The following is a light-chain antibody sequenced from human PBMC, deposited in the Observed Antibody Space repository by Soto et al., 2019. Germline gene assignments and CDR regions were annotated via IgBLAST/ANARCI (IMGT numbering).Light chain of an antibody. V-gene: IGKV1-39*01. J-gene: IGKJ1*01. CDR3: QHSYSSPPWA. CDR1: QSIGSF. Sequence: DIQVTQSPSSLSASVGDRVTISCRASQSIGSFLNWYQQRPGTAPRLLIYRASSVKSGVPPRFSGSGSGRDFTLTISSLRPEDIATYFCQHSYSSPPWAVGQGTKVEVK. CDR2: RAS.